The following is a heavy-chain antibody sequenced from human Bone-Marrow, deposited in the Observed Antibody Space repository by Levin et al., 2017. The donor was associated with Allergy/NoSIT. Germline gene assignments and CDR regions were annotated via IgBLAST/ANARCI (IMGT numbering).Heavy chain of an antibody. CDR3: ARELGTGYFDY. Sequence: GESLKISCAASGFIVSKNYMSWVRQAPGKGLEWVSGIYRDGSTYHADSVKGRFTISRDNSKNTLHLQMNSLRAEDTAVYYCARELGTGYFDYWGQGILVTVSS. V-gene: IGHV3-66*01. CDR1: GFIVSKNY. CDR2: IYRDGST. D-gene: IGHD1-1*01. J-gene: IGHJ4*02.